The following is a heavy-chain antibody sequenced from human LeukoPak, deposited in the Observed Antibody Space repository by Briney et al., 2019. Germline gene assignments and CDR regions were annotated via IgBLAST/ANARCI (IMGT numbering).Heavy chain of an antibody. V-gene: IGHV3-15*01. J-gene: IGHJ4*02. CDR3: TTDGVTYYYDSSGYYYVHYFDY. CDR2: IKSKNDGGTT. Sequence: PGGSLRLSCAASGFTFSNAWMSWVRQAPGKGLECVGRIKSKNDGGTTDYAAPVKGRFTISRDDSKNTLYLQMNSLKTEDTAVYYCTTDGVTYYYDSSGYYYVHYFDYWGQGTLVTVSS. D-gene: IGHD3-22*01. CDR1: GFTFSNAW.